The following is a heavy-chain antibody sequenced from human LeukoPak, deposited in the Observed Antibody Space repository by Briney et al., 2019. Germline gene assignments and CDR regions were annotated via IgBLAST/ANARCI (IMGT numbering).Heavy chain of an antibody. D-gene: IGHD3-22*01. CDR2: ISRSGRT. CDR3: ARGVTMIVVVSRFDY. V-gene: IGHV4-4*02. J-gene: IGHJ4*02. CDR1: GGSISSSTW. Sequence: SETLSLTCAVSGGSISSSTWWCWVRQPPGKGLEWVGEISRSGRTNYNPSLKSRVTISVDTSKNQFSLKLSSVTAADTAVYYCARGVTMIVVVSRFDYWGQGTLVTVSS.